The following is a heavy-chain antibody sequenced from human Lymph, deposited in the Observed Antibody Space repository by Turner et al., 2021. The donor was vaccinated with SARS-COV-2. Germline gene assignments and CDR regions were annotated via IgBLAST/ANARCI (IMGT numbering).Heavy chain of an antibody. CDR2: FYKIGSI. V-gene: IGHV4-59*08. CDR3: ARHQGSTSGYDHGMNV. CDR1: GGSISSTS. D-gene: IGHD1-1*01. Sequence: QVQLQESGPALVRPSETLSLTCTVSGGSISSTSWSWIRQSPGRGLEWIGYFYKIGSIDYNPTLRSGVTISVDTSKNQLSLNLVSVTAANTAVYYCARHQGSTSGYDHGMNVWGQGTAVIVSS. J-gene: IGHJ6*02.